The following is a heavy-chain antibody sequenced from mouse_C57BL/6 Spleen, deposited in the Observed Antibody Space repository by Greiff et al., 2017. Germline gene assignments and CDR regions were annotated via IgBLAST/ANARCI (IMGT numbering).Heavy chain of an antibody. CDR2: IDPSDSYT. J-gene: IGHJ3*01. CDR1: GYTFTSYW. CDR3: ARGGTNYYGSVAD. V-gene: IGHV1-69*01. Sequence: QVQLQQPGAELVMPGASVKLSCKASGYTFTSYWMHWVKQRPGQGLEWIGEIDPSDSYTNYNQKFKGKSTLTVDKSSSTAYMQLSSLTSEDSAVYYCARGGTNYYGSVADWGQGTLVTVSA. D-gene: IGHD1-1*01.